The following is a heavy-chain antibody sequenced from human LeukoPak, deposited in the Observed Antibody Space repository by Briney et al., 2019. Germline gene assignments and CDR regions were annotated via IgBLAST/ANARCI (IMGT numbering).Heavy chain of an antibody. D-gene: IGHD6-13*01. J-gene: IGHJ4*02. V-gene: IGHV1-3*01. Sequence: GASVKVSCKASGYTFTSYAMHWVRQAPGQRLEWMGWINAGNGNTKYSQKFQGRVTITADESTSTAYMELSSLRSEDTAVYYCATWLLQNQIAAAGTNYWGQGTLVTVSS. CDR3: ATWLLQNQIAAAGTNY. CDR1: GYTFTSYA. CDR2: INAGNGNT.